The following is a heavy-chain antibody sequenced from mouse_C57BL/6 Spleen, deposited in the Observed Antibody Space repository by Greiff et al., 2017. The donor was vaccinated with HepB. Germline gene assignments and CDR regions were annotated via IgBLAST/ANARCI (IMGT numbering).Heavy chain of an antibody. CDR1: GYTFTSYD. CDR2: IYPRDGST. D-gene: IGHD1-1*01. CDR3: AREDLTTVGYFDV. V-gene: IGHV1-85*01. Sequence: VQLQQSGPELVKPGASVKLSCKASGYTFTSYDINWVKQRPGQGLERIGWIYPRDGSTKYNEKFKGKATLTVDTSSSTAYMELHSLTSEDSAVYFCAREDLTTVGYFDVWGTGTTVTVSS. J-gene: IGHJ1*03.